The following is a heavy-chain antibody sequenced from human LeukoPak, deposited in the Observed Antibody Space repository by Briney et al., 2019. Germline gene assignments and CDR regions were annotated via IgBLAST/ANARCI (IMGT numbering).Heavy chain of an antibody. D-gene: IGHD6-13*01. Sequence: GGSLRLSCAASGFTFSSYSMNWVRQAPGKGLEWVSSISTGSSYIYYADSVKGRFTISRDSAKNSLYLQMNSLRAEDTAVYYCARDLLEIAADSYFDYWGQGTLVTVSS. V-gene: IGHV3-21*01. CDR2: ISTGSSYI. CDR1: GFTFSSYS. J-gene: IGHJ4*02. CDR3: ARDLLEIAADSYFDY.